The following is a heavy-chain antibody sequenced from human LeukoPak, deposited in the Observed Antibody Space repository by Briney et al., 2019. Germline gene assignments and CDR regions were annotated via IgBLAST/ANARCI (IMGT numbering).Heavy chain of an antibody. CDR3: ARVGITAATADH. CDR2: INPRGGST. J-gene: IGHJ4*02. D-gene: IGHD2-21*02. V-gene: IGHV1-46*01. CDR1: GYTFTTYY. Sequence: ASVEVSCKASGYTFTTYYMHWMRQAPGQGPEWMGIINPRGGSTDYSQKFQGRVTMTSDTSTSTVYMELHSLRSEDTAVYFCARVGITAATADHWGQGTLVTVSS.